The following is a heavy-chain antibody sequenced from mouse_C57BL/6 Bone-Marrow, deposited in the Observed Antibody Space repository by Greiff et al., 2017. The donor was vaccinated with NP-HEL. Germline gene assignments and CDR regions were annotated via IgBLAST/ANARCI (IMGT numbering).Heavy chain of an antibody. Sequence: ESGPGLVKPSQSLSLTCSVTGYSITSGYYWNWIRQFPGNKLEWMGYISYDGSNNYNPSLKNRIAITRDTSKNQFFLKLNSVTTEDTATYYCARMITTGLNYAMDYWGQGTSVTVSS. CDR1: GYSITSGYY. CDR3: ARMITTGLNYAMDY. V-gene: IGHV3-6*01. D-gene: IGHD2-4*01. J-gene: IGHJ4*01. CDR2: ISYDGSN.